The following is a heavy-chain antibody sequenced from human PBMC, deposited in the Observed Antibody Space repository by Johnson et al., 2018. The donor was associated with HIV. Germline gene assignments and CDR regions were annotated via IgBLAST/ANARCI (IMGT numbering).Heavy chain of an antibody. CDR1: GFTFSSYG. CDR3: ARGEGGTYLPDAFDI. V-gene: IGHV3-30*03. CDR2: ISYDGSNK. D-gene: IGHD1-26*01. Sequence: QEKLVESGGGVVQPGRSLRLSCAASGFTFSSYGMHWVRQAPGKGLEWVAVISYDGSNKYYADSVKCRFTISRDNSKNTLYLQMNSLRAEDTAVYYCARGEGGTYLPDAFDIWGQGTMVTVSS. J-gene: IGHJ3*02.